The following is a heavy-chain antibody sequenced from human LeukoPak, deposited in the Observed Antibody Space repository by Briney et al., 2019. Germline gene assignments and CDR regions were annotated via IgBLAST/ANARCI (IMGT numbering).Heavy chain of an antibody. D-gene: IGHD3-3*01. CDR3: ARGQAYDFWSGYYNYFDY. CDR2: INAGNGNT. V-gene: IGHV1-3*01. CDR1: GYTFTSYY. Sequence: ASVKVSCKASGYTFTSYYMHWVRQAPGQRLEWMGWINAGNGNTKYSQKFQGRVTITRDTSASTAYMELSSLRSEDTAVYYCARGQAYDFWSGYYNYFDYWGQGTLVTVSS. J-gene: IGHJ4*02.